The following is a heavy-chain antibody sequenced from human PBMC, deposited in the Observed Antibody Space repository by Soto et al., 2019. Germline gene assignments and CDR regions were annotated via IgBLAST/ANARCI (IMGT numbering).Heavy chain of an antibody. CDR2: IIPILGIA. CDR3: AGGSGGFGELLDY. CDR1: GGTFSSYT. D-gene: IGHD3-10*01. J-gene: IGHJ4*02. Sequence: QVQLVQSGAEVKKPGSSVKVSCKASGGTFSSYTISWVRQAPGQGLEWMGRIIPILGIANYAQKFQGRVTITADKSTSTAYMELSSLRSEDTAVYYWAGGSGGFGELLDYWGQGTLVTVSS. V-gene: IGHV1-69*02.